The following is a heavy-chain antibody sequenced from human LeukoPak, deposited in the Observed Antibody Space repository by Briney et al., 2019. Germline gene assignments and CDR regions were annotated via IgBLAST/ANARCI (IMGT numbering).Heavy chain of an antibody. V-gene: IGHV4-39*07. CDR2: IYYSGST. Sequence: SETLSLTCTVSGDSISSSSSYWGWIRQPPGKGLEWIGSIYYSGSTYYNPSLKSRVTISVDTSKNQFSLKLSSVTAADTAVYYCARVRSSLIYYYYYMDVWGKGTTVTISS. CDR3: ARVRSSLIYYYYYMDV. J-gene: IGHJ6*03. CDR1: GDSISSSSSY. D-gene: IGHD1-26*01.